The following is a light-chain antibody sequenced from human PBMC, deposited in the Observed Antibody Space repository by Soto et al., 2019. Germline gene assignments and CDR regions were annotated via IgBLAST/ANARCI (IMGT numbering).Light chain of an antibody. Sequence: QSALTQPASVSGSPGQSITISCTGTSSDVGSYNLVSWYQQHPGKVPKIMIYEASKRPSGAPNRFSGSKSGNTASLTISGLQAEDEADYYCCSYVGSSTWVFGTGTKVTVL. CDR2: EAS. V-gene: IGLV2-23*01. CDR3: CSYVGSSTWV. CDR1: SSDVGSYNL. J-gene: IGLJ1*01.